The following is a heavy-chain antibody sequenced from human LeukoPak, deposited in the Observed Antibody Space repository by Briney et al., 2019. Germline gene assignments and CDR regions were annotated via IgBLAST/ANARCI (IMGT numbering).Heavy chain of an antibody. CDR2: IDTGTGNP. CDR1: GYTFTGYY. CDR3: ARDRGGSPPDEFV. D-gene: IGHD1-26*01. J-gene: IGHJ4*02. Sequence: ASVKVSCKASGYTFTGYYMHWVRQAPGQGLEWMGWIDTGTGNPTYAQGFTGRLVFSLDTSVSTAYLQISSLKAEDTAVYFCARDRGGSPPDEFVWGQGTLVTVSS. V-gene: IGHV7-4-1*02.